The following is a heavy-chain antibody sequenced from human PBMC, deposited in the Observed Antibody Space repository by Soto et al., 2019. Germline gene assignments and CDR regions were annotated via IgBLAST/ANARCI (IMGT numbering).Heavy chain of an antibody. J-gene: IGHJ6*02. CDR2: ISGSGGST. D-gene: IGHD4-4*01. CDR3: AKDRKAWTTVRMRFYYGVDV. V-gene: IGHV3-23*01. Sequence: EVQLLESGGGLVQPGGSLTLSCAASGLTFSTYVMSWVRQAPGKGLEYVSAISGSGGSTYYADSVKGRFTVSRDNSKNAVFLQMNTLRAEDTAVYYCAKDRKAWTTVRMRFYYGVDVWGQGTTVTVSS. CDR1: GLTFSTYV.